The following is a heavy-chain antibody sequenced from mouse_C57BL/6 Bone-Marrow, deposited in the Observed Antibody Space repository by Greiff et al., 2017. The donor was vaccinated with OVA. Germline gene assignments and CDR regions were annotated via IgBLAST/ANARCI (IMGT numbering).Heavy chain of an antibody. Sequence: EVKLLESGGDLVKPGGSLKLSCAASGFTFSSYGMSWVRQTPDKRLEWVATISSGGSNTYYPDSVKGRFTITRDKAKNTLYLQMSSLRSEDTAMYDCERQAEYDAAWFAYWGQGTLVTVSA. CDR3: ERQAEYDAAWFAY. V-gene: IGHV5-6*01. J-gene: IGHJ3*01. D-gene: IGHD2-4*01. CDR1: GFTFSSYG. CDR2: ISSGGSNT.